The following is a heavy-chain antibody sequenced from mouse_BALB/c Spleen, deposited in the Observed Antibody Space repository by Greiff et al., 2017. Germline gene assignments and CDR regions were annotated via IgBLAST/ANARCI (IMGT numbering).Heavy chain of an antibody. Sequence: VQLQQSGPGLVAPSQSLSITCTVSGFSLTSYGVHWVRQPPGKGLEWLGVIWAGGSTNYNSALMSRLSSSKDNSKSQVFLKMNSLQTDDTAMYYCARDVGNYGENFDYWGQGTTRTVSS. J-gene: IGHJ2*01. CDR3: ARDVGNYGENFDY. V-gene: IGHV2-9*02. CDR2: IWAGGST. D-gene: IGHD2-1*01. CDR1: GFSLTSYG.